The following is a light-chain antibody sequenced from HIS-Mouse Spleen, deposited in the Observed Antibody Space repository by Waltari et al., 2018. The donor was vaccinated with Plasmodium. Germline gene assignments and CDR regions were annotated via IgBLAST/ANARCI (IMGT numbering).Light chain of an antibody. CDR3: QQYNNWSFT. J-gene: IGKJ3*01. CDR2: GAS. Sequence: EIVMTQSPATPSVSPGERATLSCRAGQSVSSNLAWYQQKPGQAPRLLIYGASTRATGIPARFSGSGSGTEFTLTISSLQSEDFAVYYCQQYNNWSFTFGPGTKVDIK. CDR1: QSVSSN. V-gene: IGKV3-15*01.